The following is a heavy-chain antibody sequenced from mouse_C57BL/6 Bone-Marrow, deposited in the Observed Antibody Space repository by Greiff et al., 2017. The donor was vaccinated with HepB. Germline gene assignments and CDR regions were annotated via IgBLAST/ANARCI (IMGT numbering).Heavy chain of an antibody. Sequence: EVQLQQSGAELVRPGASVKLSCTASGFNIKDDYMHWVKQRPEQGLEWIGWIDPENGDTEYASKFQGKATITADTSSNTAYLQLSSLTSEDTAVYYGTKADYYGSSFLFDYWGQGTTLTVSS. D-gene: IGHD1-1*01. CDR3: TKADYYGSSFLFDY. J-gene: IGHJ2*01. CDR2: IDPENGDT. V-gene: IGHV14-4*01. CDR1: GFNIKDDY.